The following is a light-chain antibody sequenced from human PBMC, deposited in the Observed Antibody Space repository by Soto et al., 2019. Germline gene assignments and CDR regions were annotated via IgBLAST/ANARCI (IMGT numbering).Light chain of an antibody. J-gene: IGKJ3*01. CDR1: QSVSSN. CDR3: QQYNNWPSLFT. Sequence: EIVMTQSPATLSVSPGERATLSCRASQSVSSNLAWYQQKPGQDPRLLIYGASTRATGIPARFSGSGSGTEFTLTISSLQSEDFAVYYCQQYNNWPSLFTFGPGTNVDIK. V-gene: IGKV3-15*01. CDR2: GAS.